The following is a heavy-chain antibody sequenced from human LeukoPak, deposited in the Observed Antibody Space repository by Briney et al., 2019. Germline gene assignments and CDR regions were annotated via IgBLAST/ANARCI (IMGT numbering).Heavy chain of an antibody. V-gene: IGHV1-2*02. CDR2: VNPNSGDT. D-gene: IGHD1-1*01. J-gene: IGHJ4*02. Sequence: GASVKVSCKASGYRFITYLMHWVRQAPGQGLEWMGWVNPNSGDTTYAQKFQGRVTMTRDTSISTVYMELSGLTSDDTAVYYCAKELTNYFDFWGQGTLVTASS. CDR3: AKELTNYFDF. CDR1: GYRFITYL.